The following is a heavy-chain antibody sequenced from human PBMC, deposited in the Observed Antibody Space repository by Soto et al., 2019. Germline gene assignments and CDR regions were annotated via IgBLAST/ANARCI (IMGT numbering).Heavy chain of an antibody. J-gene: IGHJ1*01. V-gene: IGHV3-23*01. CDR2: NSGSGGST. Sequence: QPGGSLRLSCAASGFTLSSYAMSWVRHAPGKGLECVTANSGSGGSTYYADSVKGSCTISRDNSKNTLYLQMNTLGAEDTAVDYSAKERIPSDWGQGTLVTVSS. CDR1: GFTLSSYA. CDR3: AKERIPSD. D-gene: IGHD2-2*01.